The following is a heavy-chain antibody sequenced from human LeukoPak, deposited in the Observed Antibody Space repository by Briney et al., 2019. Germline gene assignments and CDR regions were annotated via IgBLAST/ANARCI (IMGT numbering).Heavy chain of an antibody. Sequence: GPSVSLSCKASGYTFTIYGISWVRQAPGQGLEWMGWINPNSGGTNYAQKFQGRVTMTRDTSISTAYMELSRLRSDDTAVYYCARDDSGSYYILWGQGTLVTVSS. J-gene: IGHJ4*02. CDR2: INPNSGGT. V-gene: IGHV1-2*02. CDR3: ARDDSGSYYIL. CDR1: GYTFTIYG. D-gene: IGHD1-26*01.